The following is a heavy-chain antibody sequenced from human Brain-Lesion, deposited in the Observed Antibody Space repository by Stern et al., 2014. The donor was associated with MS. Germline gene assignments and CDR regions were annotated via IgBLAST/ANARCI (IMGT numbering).Heavy chain of an antibody. CDR2: IYSSGST. Sequence: VQLEESGPGLVKPSETLSLTCTVSGGSINTNNYYWGWIRQPPGKGLEWIGNIYSSGSTFYSPSLKSRVTMSVDTSKKQFSLKLSSVTAADTAVYYCARTGDDFGDYSLSYWGQGTLVTVSS. V-gene: IGHV4-39*01. D-gene: IGHD4-17*01. CDR3: ARTGDDFGDYSLSY. CDR1: GGSINTNNYY. J-gene: IGHJ4*02.